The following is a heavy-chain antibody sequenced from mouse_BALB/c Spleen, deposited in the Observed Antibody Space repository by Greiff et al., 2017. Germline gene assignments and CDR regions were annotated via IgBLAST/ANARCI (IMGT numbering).Heavy chain of an antibody. V-gene: IGHV1S29*02. CDR3: ARWGGNPYYAMDY. CDR2: IYPYNGGT. D-gene: IGHD1-1*02. J-gene: IGHJ4*01. CDR1: GYTFTDYN. Sequence: VQLQQSGPELVKPGASVKISCKASGYTFTDYNMHWVKQSHGKSLEWIGYIYPYNGGTGYNQKFKSKATLTVDNSSSTAYMELRSLTSEDSAVYYCARWGGNPYYAMDYWGQGTSVTVSS.